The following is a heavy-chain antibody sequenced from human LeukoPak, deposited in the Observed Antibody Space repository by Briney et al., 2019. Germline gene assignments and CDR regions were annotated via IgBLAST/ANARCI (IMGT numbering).Heavy chain of an antibody. CDR2: INHSGST. CDR3: ARHRFSSRLSSSWYNWFDP. J-gene: IGHJ5*02. CDR1: GGSFSGYY. D-gene: IGHD6-13*01. Sequence: PSETLSLTCAVYGGSFSGYYWSWIRQPPGKGLEWIGEINHSGSTNYNPSLKSRVTISVDTSKNQFSLKLSSVTAADTAVYYCARHRFSSRLSSSWYNWFDPWGQGTLVTVSS. V-gene: IGHV4-34*01.